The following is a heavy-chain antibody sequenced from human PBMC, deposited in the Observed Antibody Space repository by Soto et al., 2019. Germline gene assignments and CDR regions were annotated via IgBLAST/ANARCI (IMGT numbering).Heavy chain of an antibody. V-gene: IGHV4-31*03. Sequence: QVQLQESGPGLVKPSQTLSLTCTVSGGSISSGGYYWSWIRQHPGKGLEWIGYIYYSGSTYYNPSLKSRVTISVDTSKNQFALKLSSVTAADTAVYYCARDQTGTYYFDYWGQGTLVTVSS. D-gene: IGHD1-1*01. CDR1: GGSISSGGYY. CDR3: ARDQTGTYYFDY. CDR2: IYYSGST. J-gene: IGHJ4*02.